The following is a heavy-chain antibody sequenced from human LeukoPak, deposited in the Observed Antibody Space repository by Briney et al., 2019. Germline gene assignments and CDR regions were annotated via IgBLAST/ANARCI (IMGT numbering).Heavy chain of an antibody. CDR3: ARGLGRTMITTVNYYYGLDV. CDR1: GGSFSGYY. V-gene: IGHV4-34*01. J-gene: IGHJ6*02. Sequence: PSETLSLTCAVFGGSFSGYYWTWIRQRPGKGLEWIGEITDSGSTNYNPSLKGRLTMSQDASKDQFSLELSSVTAADTAVYYCARGLGRTMITTVNYYYGLDVWGQGTTVSVSS. D-gene: IGHD1-14*01. CDR2: ITDSGST.